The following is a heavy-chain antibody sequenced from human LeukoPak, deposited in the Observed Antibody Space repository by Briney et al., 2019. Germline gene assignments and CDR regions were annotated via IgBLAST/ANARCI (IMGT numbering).Heavy chain of an antibody. CDR2: INHSGST. Sequence: SETLSLTCTVSGGSISSYYWSWIRQPAGKGLEWIGEINHSGSTNYNPSLKSRVTISVDTSKNQFSLKLSSVTAADTAVYYCARGNLYYDFWSGYYMGNWFDPWGQGTLVTVSS. J-gene: IGHJ5*02. D-gene: IGHD3-3*01. V-gene: IGHV4-34*01. CDR1: GGSISSYY. CDR3: ARGNLYYDFWSGYYMGNWFDP.